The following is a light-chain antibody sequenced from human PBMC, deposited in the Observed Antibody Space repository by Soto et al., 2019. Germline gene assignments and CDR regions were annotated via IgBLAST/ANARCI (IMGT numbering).Light chain of an antibody. V-gene: IGLV2-14*01. J-gene: IGLJ1*01. CDR2: DVS. CDR3: SSYKTSNTRLMV. CDR1: SSDVGGYNY. Sequence: QSVLTQPASVSGSPGQSITISCTGTSSDVGGYNYVSWYQQHPGKAPKFMIYDVSNRPYGVSNRFSGSKSGNKASLTISGLQAEDEADDYCSSYKTSNTRLMVFGTGTKVTVL.